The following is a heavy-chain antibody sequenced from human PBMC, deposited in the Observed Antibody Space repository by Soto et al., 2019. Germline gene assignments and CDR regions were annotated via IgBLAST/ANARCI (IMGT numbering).Heavy chain of an antibody. Sequence: ASVKVSCKASGYTFTGYYMHWVRQAPGQGLEWVGWINPNSGGTNYAQKFQGRVTMTRDTSISTAYMELSRLRSDDTAVYYCARDFPFGTAYYFDYWVQGTLVTVSS. CDR2: INPNSGGT. V-gene: IGHV1-2*02. J-gene: IGHJ4*02. D-gene: IGHD3-10*01. CDR3: ARDFPFGTAYYFDY. CDR1: GYTFTGYY.